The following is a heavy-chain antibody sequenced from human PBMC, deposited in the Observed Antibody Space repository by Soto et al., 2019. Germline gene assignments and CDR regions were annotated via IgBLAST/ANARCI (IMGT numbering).Heavy chain of an antibody. CDR2: INHSGST. J-gene: IGHJ3*02. V-gene: IGHV4-34*01. D-gene: IGHD6-13*01. CDR1: GGSFSGYY. CDR3: ASPPSSMWYVRDAFDI. Sequence: SETLSLTCAVYGGSFSGYYWSWIRQPPGKGLEWIGEINHSGSTNYNPSLKSRVTISVDTSKNQFSLTLSSVTAADTAVYYCASPPSSMWYVRDAFDIWGQGTMVTVSS.